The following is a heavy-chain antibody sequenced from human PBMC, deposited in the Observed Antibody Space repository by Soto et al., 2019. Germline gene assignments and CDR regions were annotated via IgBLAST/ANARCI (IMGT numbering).Heavy chain of an antibody. J-gene: IGHJ6*02. CDR3: ASSAGHPGDFFYYNGMDV. V-gene: IGHV4-4*08. D-gene: IGHD3-10*01. CDR2: VYTPDYT. CDR1: GASIRNYY. Sequence: SETLSLTCSVSGASIRNYYWHWVRQLPGKGLEWIGYVYTPDYTRYNSSLKSRVTISVDTSKSQFSLRLNSVTAADTAVDYCASSAGHPGDFFYYNGMDVWGQGTTVTVSS.